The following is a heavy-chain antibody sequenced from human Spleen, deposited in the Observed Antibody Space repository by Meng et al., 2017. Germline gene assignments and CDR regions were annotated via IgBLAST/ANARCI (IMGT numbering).Heavy chain of an antibody. D-gene: IGHD3-22*01. J-gene: IGHJ6*02. Sequence: ESLKISCAASGFTVSSNYMSWVRQPPGKGLEWIGEINHSGSTNYNPSLKSRVTISVDTSKNQFSLKLSSVTAADTAVYYCARGRYYDSIGYWSYYYGMDVWGQGTTVTVSS. CDR3: ARGRYYDSIGYWSYYYGMDV. V-gene: IGHV4-34*01. CDR1: GFTVSSNY. CDR2: INHSGST.